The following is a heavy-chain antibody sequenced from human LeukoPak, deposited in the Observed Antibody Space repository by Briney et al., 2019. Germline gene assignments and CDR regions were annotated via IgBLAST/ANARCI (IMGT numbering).Heavy chain of an antibody. CDR1: GYTFTSYG. Sequence: GASVKVSCKASGYTFTSYGISWVRQAPGQGLEWMGWISAYNGNTNYAQKLQGRVTMTTDTSTSTAYMELRSLRSDDTAVYYCARLYAPQGDYYYYYYMDVWGKGTTVTVPS. CDR3: ARLYAPQGDYYYYYYMDV. J-gene: IGHJ6*03. V-gene: IGHV1-18*01. D-gene: IGHD2-8*01. CDR2: ISAYNGNT.